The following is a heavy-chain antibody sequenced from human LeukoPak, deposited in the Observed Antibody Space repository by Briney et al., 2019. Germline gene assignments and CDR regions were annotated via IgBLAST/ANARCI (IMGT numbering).Heavy chain of an antibody. CDR3: ASLSGGIAVAGGFDWFDP. J-gene: IGHJ5*02. D-gene: IGHD6-19*01. CDR1: GGSISSSSYY. V-gene: IGHV4-39*01. Sequence: PSETLSLTCTVSGGSISSSSYYWGWIRQPPGKGLEWIGSIYYSGSTYYNPSLKSRVTISVDTSKNQFSLKLSSVTAADTAVYYCASLSGGIAVAGGFDWFDPWGQGTLVTVSS. CDR2: IYYSGST.